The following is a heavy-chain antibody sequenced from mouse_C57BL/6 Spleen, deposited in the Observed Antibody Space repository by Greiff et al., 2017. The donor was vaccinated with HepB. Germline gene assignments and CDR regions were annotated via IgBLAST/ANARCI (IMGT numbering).Heavy chain of an antibody. CDR1: GYTFTDYY. Sequence: EVQLQQSGPVLVKPGASVKMSCKASGYTFTDYYMNWVKQSHGKSLEWIGVINPYNGGTSYNQKFKGKATLTVDKSSSTAYMELNSLTSEDSAVYYCARRPMITYYFDYWGQGTTLTVSS. V-gene: IGHV1-19*01. CDR3: ARRPMITYYFDY. D-gene: IGHD2-4*01. J-gene: IGHJ2*01. CDR2: INPYNGGT.